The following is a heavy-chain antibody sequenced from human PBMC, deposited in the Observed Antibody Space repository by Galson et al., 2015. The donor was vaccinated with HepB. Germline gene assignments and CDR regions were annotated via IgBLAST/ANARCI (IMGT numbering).Heavy chain of an antibody. Sequence: SLRLSCAASGFTFSNYNMNWVRQAPGKGLEWVSYISSSSRTIYYADSVKGRFTISRDNAKNSLYLQINSLRAEDTAVYYCARDREYYDSSGYSAVDAFDIWGQGTVVTVSS. CDR1: GFTFSNYN. D-gene: IGHD3-22*01. J-gene: IGHJ3*02. CDR2: ISSSSRTI. CDR3: ARDREYYDSSGYSAVDAFDI. V-gene: IGHV3-48*01.